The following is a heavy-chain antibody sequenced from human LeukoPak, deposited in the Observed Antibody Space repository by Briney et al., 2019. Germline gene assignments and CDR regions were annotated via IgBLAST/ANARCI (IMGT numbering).Heavy chain of an antibody. CDR3: ARGRLLNWFDP. V-gene: IGHV4-30-2*01. CDR1: GGSISSGGYY. J-gene: IGHJ5*02. CDR2: INHSGST. Sequence: PSQTLSLTCAVSGGSISSGGYYWSWIRQPPGKGLEWIGEINHSGSTNYNPSLKSRVTISVDTSKNQFSLKLSSVTAADTAVYYCARGRLLNWFDPWGQGTQVTVSS.